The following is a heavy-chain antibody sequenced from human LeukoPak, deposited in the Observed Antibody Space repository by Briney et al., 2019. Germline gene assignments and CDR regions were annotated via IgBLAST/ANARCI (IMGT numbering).Heavy chain of an antibody. Sequence: AETVSLPCTVSGGSISSSSYYWGWIRQPPGKGLEWIGSIYYSGSTYYKPSLKSPVTISVDTSKNQFSLKLSSVTAADTAVYYCARVGAGTRAHFDYWGQRTLSPVSS. CDR2: IYYSGST. CDR1: GGSISSSSYY. V-gene: IGHV4-39*01. D-gene: IGHD1-1*01. CDR3: ARVGAGTRAHFDY. J-gene: IGHJ4*02.